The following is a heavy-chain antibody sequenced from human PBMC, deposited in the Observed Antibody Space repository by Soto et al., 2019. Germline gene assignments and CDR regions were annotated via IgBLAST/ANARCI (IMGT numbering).Heavy chain of an antibody. J-gene: IGHJ6*02. CDR3: ARIADCSITTCSFPSRFHIRGYYYYYGMDV. V-gene: IGHV1-69*08. D-gene: IGHD2-2*01. Sequence: ASVKVSCKTSGGTFSNDIITWVRQAPGQGLEWMGRIIPLLDTTNYAQKFQGRVTMTTDKSTSTAYMELRSLRSDDTAVYYCARIADCSITTCSFPSRFHIRGYYYYYGMDVWGQGTTVTVSS. CDR2: IIPLLDTT. CDR1: GGTFSNDI.